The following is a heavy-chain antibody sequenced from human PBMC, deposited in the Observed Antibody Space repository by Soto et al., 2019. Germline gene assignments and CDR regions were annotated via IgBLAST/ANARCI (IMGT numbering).Heavy chain of an antibody. D-gene: IGHD6-13*01. Sequence: EVQLVESGGGLVKPGGSLRLSCAASGFTFSNAWMNWVRQAPGKGVEWVGRIKSKTDGGTTDYAAPVKGRFTISRDDSKNTLYLQMNSLKTEDTAVYYCTTDAGIAAAGTQFDYWGQGTLVTVSS. CDR2: IKSKTDGGTT. V-gene: IGHV3-15*07. CDR3: TTDAGIAAAGTQFDY. CDR1: GFTFSNAW. J-gene: IGHJ4*02.